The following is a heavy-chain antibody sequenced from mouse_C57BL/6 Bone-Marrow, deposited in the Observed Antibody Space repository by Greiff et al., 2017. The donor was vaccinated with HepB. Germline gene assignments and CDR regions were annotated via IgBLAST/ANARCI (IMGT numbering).Heavy chain of an antibody. J-gene: IGHJ4*01. CDR3: ARDTTVVYRAMDY. Sequence: VQLQQSGAELAKPGASVKLSCKASGYTFTSDWMHWVKQRPGQGLEGIGYSNPSSGYTKYNQKFKDKATLTADKSSSTAYMQPSSLTYEDSAVYYCARDTTVVYRAMDYWGQVTSVTVSS. CDR2: SNPSSGYT. V-gene: IGHV1-7*01. CDR1: GYTFTSDW. D-gene: IGHD1-1*01.